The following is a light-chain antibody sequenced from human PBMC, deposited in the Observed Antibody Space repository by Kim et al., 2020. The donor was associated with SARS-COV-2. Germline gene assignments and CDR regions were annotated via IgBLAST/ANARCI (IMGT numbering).Light chain of an antibody. CDR2: GAS. CDR1: QSVSSSY. Sequence: LSPGESATLSCSASQSVSSSYLAWYQQTPGQAPRLLIYGASSRATGIPDRFSGSGSGTDFTLTISRLEPEDFAVYYCQQYGSSPRTFGQGTTLEI. V-gene: IGKV3-20*01. CDR3: QQYGSSPRT. J-gene: IGKJ2*01.